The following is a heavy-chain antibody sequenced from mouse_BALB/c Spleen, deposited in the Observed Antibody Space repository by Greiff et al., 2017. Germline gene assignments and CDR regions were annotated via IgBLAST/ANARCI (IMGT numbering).Heavy chain of an antibody. CDR2: ISYSGST. CDR3: SRYRDCRYDDAMDY. V-gene: IGHV3-8*02. D-gene: IGHD2-14*01. J-gene: IGHJ4*01. CDR1: GYSITSGY. Sequence: DVKLQESGPSLVKPSQTLSLTCSVTGYSITSGYWNWFRKFPGNKLEYMGYISYSGSTYYNPSLKSRISITRDTSKDQYYLQLNSVTTKDTATYYCSRYRDCRYDDAMDYWGQGTSVTVSS.